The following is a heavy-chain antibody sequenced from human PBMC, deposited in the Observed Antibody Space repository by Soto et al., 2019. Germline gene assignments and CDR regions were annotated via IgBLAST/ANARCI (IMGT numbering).Heavy chain of an antibody. Sequence: PSETLSLTCTVSGVSFSSYYWSWIRQPPGKGLEWIGYIHYSGSTSYNPSLKSRVAISVDTSKNQFSLKLSSVTAADTAVYYCAKQSRPPGILTGYYPRFDIWGQGTMVTVSS. J-gene: IGHJ3*02. CDR1: GVSFSSYY. CDR3: AKQSRPPGILTGYYPRFDI. V-gene: IGHV4-59*08. CDR2: IHYSGST. D-gene: IGHD3-9*01.